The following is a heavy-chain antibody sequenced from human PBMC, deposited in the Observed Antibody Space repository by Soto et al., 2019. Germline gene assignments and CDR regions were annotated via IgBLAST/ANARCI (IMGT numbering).Heavy chain of an antibody. J-gene: IGHJ4*02. CDR3: ARGRYGDY. CDR1: GYGFTTYG. D-gene: IGHD1-1*01. Sequence: QVHLVQSGAEVKKPGASVKVSCKGSGYGFTTYGITWVRQAPGQGLEWMAWISAHNGNTNYAHKVQGRVTVTRDTSTSTAYMGLRSLRYDDTAVYYCARGRYGDYWGQGALVTVSS. V-gene: IGHV1-18*01. CDR2: ISAHNGNT.